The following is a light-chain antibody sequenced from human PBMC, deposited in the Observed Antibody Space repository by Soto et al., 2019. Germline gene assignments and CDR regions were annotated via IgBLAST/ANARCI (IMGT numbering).Light chain of an antibody. Sequence: QSVLTQPASVSGSPGQSITISCTGTSSDVGSYNLVSWYQQHPGKAPKLMIYEGSKRPSGVSNRFSGSKSGNTASLTISGLQAEDEADYYCCSYAGSSPHVVFGGGTSSPS. J-gene: IGLJ2*01. CDR2: EGS. CDR1: SSDVGSYNL. CDR3: CSYAGSSPHVV. V-gene: IGLV2-23*01.